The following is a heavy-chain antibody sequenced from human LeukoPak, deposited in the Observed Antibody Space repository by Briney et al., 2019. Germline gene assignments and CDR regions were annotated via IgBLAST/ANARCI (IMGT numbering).Heavy chain of an antibody. Sequence: SETLSLTCTVSGGSISSSSYYWGWIRQPPGKGLEWIGSIYYSGRTYYNPSLKSRVTISVDTSKNQFSLKLSSVTAADTAVYYCARGGLYSSGWYGVRDAFDIWGQGTMVTVSS. D-gene: IGHD6-19*01. CDR2: IYYSGRT. V-gene: IGHV4-39*01. J-gene: IGHJ3*02. CDR1: GGSISSSSYY. CDR3: ARGGLYSSGWYGVRDAFDI.